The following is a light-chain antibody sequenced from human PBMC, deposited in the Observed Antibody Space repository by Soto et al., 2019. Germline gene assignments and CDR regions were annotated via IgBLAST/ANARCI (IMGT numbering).Light chain of an antibody. V-gene: IGKV3-11*01. CDR2: EAS. Sequence: EIVLTQSPATLSLSPGERATLSCRASQSVRNYLAWYQQKPGQAPRLLISEASNRATGIPARFSGSGSGTDFPLTISSLEPEDSAIYYCQQRTNWPPWTFGQGTKVEI. CDR3: QQRTNWPPWT. CDR1: QSVRNY. J-gene: IGKJ1*01.